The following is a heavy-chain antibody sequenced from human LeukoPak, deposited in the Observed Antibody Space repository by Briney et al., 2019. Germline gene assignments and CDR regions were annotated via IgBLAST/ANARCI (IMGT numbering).Heavy chain of an antibody. Sequence: SETLSLTCTVSGGSISSGSYYWSWIRQPAGKGLEWIGRIYTSGSTNYNPTLKSRVTISVDTSKNQFSLKLSSVTAADTAVYYCARDRGYSTHWGQGTLVTVSS. CDR2: IYTSGST. V-gene: IGHV4-61*02. J-gene: IGHJ4*02. D-gene: IGHD5-18*01. CDR3: ARDRGYSTH. CDR1: GGSISSGSYY.